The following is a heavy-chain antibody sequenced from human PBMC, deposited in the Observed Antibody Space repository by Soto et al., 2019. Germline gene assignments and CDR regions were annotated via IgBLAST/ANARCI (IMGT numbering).Heavy chain of an antibody. Sequence: GGSLRLSCEASGFSFSSFAMNWVRQAPGRGLEWVSYISDDGASIYYADSLKGRFTISRDNTKNSLSLQMNNLRAEDTAVYYCARENSVQAWLHHFDHWGLGTLVTVSS. J-gene: IGHJ4*02. V-gene: IGHV3-48*03. CDR1: GFSFSSFA. CDR2: ISDDGASI. D-gene: IGHD5-18*01. CDR3: ARENSVQAWLHHFDH.